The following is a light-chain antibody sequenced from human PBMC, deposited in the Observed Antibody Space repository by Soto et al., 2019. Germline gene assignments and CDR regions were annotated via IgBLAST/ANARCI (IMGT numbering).Light chain of an antibody. V-gene: IGLV2-14*01. CDR1: SSDAGGYNY. J-gene: IGLJ1*01. Sequence: QSALTHPASVSGSPGQTITLSCPGTSSDAGGYNYVSWYQQHPGKAPKLMIYEVSNRPSGVSIRFSGSRSCNRASLTISGLQAEDVAAYFCSDYTSGSSIVVGTGT. CDR2: EVS. CDR3: SDYTSGSSIV.